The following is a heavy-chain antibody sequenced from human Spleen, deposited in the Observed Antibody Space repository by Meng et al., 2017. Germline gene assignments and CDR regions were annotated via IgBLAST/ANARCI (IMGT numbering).Heavy chain of an antibody. CDR3: ARGTPVVTPRWLDY. D-gene: IGHD4-23*01. CDR1: GGAFSGYY. J-gene: IGHJ4*02. V-gene: IGHV4-34*01. Sequence: QVRLQRWGAGLLKPSETLSLPCCVYGGAFSGYYWSWIRQPPGKGLEWIGEVNHSGNTNYNPSLKSRVTISVDTSKNQFSLNLSSVTAADTAVYYCARGTPVVTPRWLDYWGQGTLVTVSS. CDR2: VNHSGNT.